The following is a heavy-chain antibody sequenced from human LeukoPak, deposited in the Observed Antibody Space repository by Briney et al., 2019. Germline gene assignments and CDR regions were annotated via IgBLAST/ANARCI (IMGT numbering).Heavy chain of an antibody. Sequence: PGGSLRLSCAASGFTFSSYAMHWVRQAPGKGLEWVAVISYDGSNKYYADSVKGRFTISRDNSKNTLYLQMNSLRAEDTAVYYCAREVPHRVGAGAFDIWGQGTMVTVSS. V-gene: IGHV3-30-3*01. CDR3: AREVPHRVGAGAFDI. CDR1: GFTFSSYA. CDR2: ISYDGSNK. J-gene: IGHJ3*02. D-gene: IGHD1-26*01.